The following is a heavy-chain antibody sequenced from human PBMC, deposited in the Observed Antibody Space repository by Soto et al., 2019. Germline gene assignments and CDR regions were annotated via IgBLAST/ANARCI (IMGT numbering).Heavy chain of an antibody. CDR1: GGSISSGGYY. Sequence: SETLSLTCTVSGGSISSGGYYWSWIRQHPGKGLEWIGYIYYSGSTYYNPSLQSRVTISVDTSKNQFSLKLSSVTAADTAVYYCARVERPHYYYSSGFLIDYWGQGTLVTVSS. CDR3: ARVERPHYYYSSGFLIDY. V-gene: IGHV4-31*03. CDR2: IYYSGST. D-gene: IGHD3-22*01. J-gene: IGHJ4*02.